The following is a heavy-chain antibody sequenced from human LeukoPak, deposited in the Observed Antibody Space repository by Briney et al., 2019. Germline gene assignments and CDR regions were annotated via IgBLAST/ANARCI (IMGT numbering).Heavy chain of an antibody. J-gene: IGHJ6*02. CDR2: ISSSGSTI. CDR1: GFTFSDYY. Sequence: PGGSLRLSCAAPGFTFSDYYMSWIRQAPGKGLEWVSYISSSGSTIYYADSVKGRFTISRDNAKNSLYLQMNSLRAEDTAVYYCARATYYDILTGYSGGYYGMDVWGQGTTVTVSS. D-gene: IGHD3-9*01. CDR3: ARATYYDILTGYSGGYYGMDV. V-gene: IGHV3-11*01.